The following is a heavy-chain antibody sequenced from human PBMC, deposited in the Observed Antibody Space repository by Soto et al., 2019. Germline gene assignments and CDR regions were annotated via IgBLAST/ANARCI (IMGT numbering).Heavy chain of an antibody. V-gene: IGHV5-10-1*01. Sequence: PADSFKISCKEFGYSFAGYWITWVRQRPGKGLEWLGRIDPCDSQTYYIPSFRGHVTISATKSITTVFLQWSSLRASDTAMYYCARQIYDSDTGPNFQYYFDSWGQGTPVTAPQ. D-gene: IGHD3-22*01. J-gene: IGHJ4*02. CDR3: ARQIYDSDTGPNFQYYFDS. CDR2: IDPCDSQT. CDR1: GYSFAGYW.